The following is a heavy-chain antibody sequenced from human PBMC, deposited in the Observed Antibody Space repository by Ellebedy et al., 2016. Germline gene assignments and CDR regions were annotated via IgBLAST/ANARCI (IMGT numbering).Heavy chain of an antibody. V-gene: IGHV3-21*01. Sequence: GESLKISXAASGFTFSSYIINWVRQAPGKGLEWVSSISSSSSTYIYYADSMKGRVSISRDNARNSLFLQMSSLRAEDTAVYYCARDGGYCSGVNCYPWYFDLWGRGTLVTVSS. CDR1: GFTFSSYI. CDR3: ARDGGYCSGVNCYPWYFDL. D-gene: IGHD2-15*01. CDR2: ISSSSSTYI. J-gene: IGHJ2*01.